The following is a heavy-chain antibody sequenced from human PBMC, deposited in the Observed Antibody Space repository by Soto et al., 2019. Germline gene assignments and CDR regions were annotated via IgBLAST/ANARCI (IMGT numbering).Heavy chain of an antibody. CDR1: GFTFSSHG. J-gene: IGHJ4*02. D-gene: IGHD3-16*01. CDR3: GKERGWLIAIAQ. CDR2: ISYDGSNR. Sequence: QVQLVESGGGVVQPGRSLRLSCAVSGFTFSSHGMHWVRQAPGKGLEWVALISYDGSNRLYADSVKGRFTISRDNSNNTVSLQINSLRPEHRAVYYCGKERGWLIAIAQWGQGTLVTVSS. V-gene: IGHV3-30*18.